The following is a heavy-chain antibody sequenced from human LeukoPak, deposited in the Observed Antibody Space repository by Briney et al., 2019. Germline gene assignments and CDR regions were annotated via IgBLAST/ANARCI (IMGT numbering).Heavy chain of an antibody. CDR3: ARGHGYGSGSYYNVPKY. CDR1: GYTFTDYY. J-gene: IGHJ4*02. V-gene: IGHV1-2*02. D-gene: IGHD3-10*01. CDR2: INPNSGGT. Sequence: ASVEVSCKASGYTFTDYYIHWVRQAPGQGLEWMGWINPNSGGTKFARNFQVRVTMTRDTSIRTAYMELSRLRSDDTAVYYCARGHGYGSGSYYNVPKYWGQGTLVTVSS.